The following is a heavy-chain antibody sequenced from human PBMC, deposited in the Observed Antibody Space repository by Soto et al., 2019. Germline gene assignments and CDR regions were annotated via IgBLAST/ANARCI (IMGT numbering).Heavy chain of an antibody. Sequence: GGSLRLSCAASGFTFSSYSMNWVRQAPGKGLEWVSSISSSSSYIYYADSVKGRFTISRDNAKNSLYLQMNSLRAEDTAVYYCSRDDSQWLVPFDPWGQGTLVTVSS. J-gene: IGHJ5*02. CDR3: SRDDSQWLVPFDP. CDR2: ISSSSSYI. CDR1: GFTFSSYS. D-gene: IGHD6-19*01. V-gene: IGHV3-21*01.